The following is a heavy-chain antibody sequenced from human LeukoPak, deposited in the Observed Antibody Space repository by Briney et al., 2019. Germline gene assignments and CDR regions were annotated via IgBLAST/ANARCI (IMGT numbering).Heavy chain of an antibody. V-gene: IGHV3-23*01. CDR2: ISGGGGST. D-gene: IGHD1-26*01. CDR1: GFTFSSYA. CDR3: ASQVIFSGSYYGPGDY. Sequence: GGSLRLSCAASGFTFSSYAMSWVRQAPGKGLEWVSAISGGGGSTYYADSVKGRFTVSRDNSKNTLYLQMKSLRAEDTAVYYCASQVIFSGSYYGPGDYWGQGTLVTVSS. J-gene: IGHJ4*02.